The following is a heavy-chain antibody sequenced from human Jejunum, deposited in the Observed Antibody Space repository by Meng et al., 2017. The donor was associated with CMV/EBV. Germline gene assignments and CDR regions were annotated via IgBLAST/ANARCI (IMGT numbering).Heavy chain of an antibody. V-gene: IGHV4-4*02. CDR2: MSPTASS. J-gene: IGHJ4*02. Sequence: ISSLNWWSWVRQPPGKGLEWIGEMSPTASSNYNPSLKSRVTMSVDRSKNQLSLKLTSVTAADTAIYYCARGRSTRTYSYRGTFDFWGQGTLVTVSS. CDR3: ARGRSTRTYSYRGTFDF. CDR1: ISSLNW. D-gene: IGHD1-26*01.